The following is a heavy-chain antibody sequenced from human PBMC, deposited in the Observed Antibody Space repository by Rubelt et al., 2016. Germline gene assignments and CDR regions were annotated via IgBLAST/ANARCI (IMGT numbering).Heavy chain of an antibody. CDR1: GGSLSGNS. Sequence: QVQLKQGGARLLKPSETLSLTCGVYGGSLSGNSWIWIRQSPGKGLEWVGEIPQSGSTRYNPSLESRLIMSLDTSKKQFSLEVNSGTSAVTAWYYCARRGRGYSYPWYFDHWGQGTLVTVS. D-gene: IGHD5-18*01. CDR2: IPQSGST. CDR3: ARRGRGYSYPWYFDH. J-gene: IGHJ4*02. V-gene: IGHV4-34*02.